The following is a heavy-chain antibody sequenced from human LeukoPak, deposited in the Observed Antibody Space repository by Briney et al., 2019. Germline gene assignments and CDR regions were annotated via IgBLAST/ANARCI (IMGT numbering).Heavy chain of an antibody. Sequence: GGSLRLSCAASGFSFSEHGMHWVRQAPGKGPEWVTVIWYDGGNNHYADSVKGRFTISRDNSRNTLYLQMNTLRAEDTAVYYCAKDREYSYVYDAFDIWGQGTLVTVSS. V-gene: IGHV3-33*06. CDR1: GFSFSEHG. CDR2: IWYDGGNN. CDR3: AKDREYSYVYDAFDI. D-gene: IGHD3-16*01. J-gene: IGHJ3*02.